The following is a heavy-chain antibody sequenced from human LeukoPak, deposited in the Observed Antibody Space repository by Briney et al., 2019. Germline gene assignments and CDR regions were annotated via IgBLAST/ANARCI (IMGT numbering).Heavy chain of an antibody. CDR3: ARASGKSSDAFDI. D-gene: IGHD1-14*01. J-gene: IGHJ3*02. V-gene: IGHV1-18*01. CDR1: GYTFTSYG. CDR2: ISAYNGNT. Sequence: ASVKVSCKASGYTFTSYGLIWVRQAPGQGLEWMGWISAYNGNTNYAQRLQGRVTMTTDTSTSTAYMELRSLRSDDTAVFYCARASGKSSDAFDIWAKGQWSPSLQ.